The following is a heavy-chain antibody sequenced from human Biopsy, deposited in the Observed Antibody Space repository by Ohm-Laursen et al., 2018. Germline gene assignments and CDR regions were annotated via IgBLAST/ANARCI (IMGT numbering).Heavy chain of an antibody. CDR1: GGSFRGFY. CDR3: ARGRLRAVARFDY. J-gene: IGHJ4*02. D-gene: IGHD6-19*01. V-gene: IGHV4-34*01. CDR2: INHSGST. Sequence: GTLSLTCAVYGGSFRGFYLSWIRQTPRKGVEGVGGINHSGSTNYNPSLKSRVTISVDTSKNQFSLKLSSVTAADTAVYYCARGRLRAVARFDYWGQGTLVTVSS.